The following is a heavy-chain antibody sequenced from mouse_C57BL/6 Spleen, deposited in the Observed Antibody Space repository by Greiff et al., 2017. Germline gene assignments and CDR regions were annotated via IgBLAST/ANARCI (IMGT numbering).Heavy chain of an antibody. CDR3: ARYGDAPGDY. J-gene: IGHJ2*01. CDR1: GYTFTSYW. Sequence: VQLQQPGAELVRPGSSVKLSCKASGYTFTSYWMDWVKQRPGQGLEWIGNIYPSDSETHYNQKFKDKATLTVDKSSSTAYMQLSSLTSEDSAVYYCARYGDAPGDYWGQGTTRTVSS. CDR2: IYPSDSET. D-gene: IGHD2-13*01. V-gene: IGHV1-61*01.